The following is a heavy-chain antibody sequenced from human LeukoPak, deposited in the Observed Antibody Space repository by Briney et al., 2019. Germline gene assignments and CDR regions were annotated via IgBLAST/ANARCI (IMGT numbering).Heavy chain of an antibody. D-gene: IGHD6-13*01. V-gene: IGHV3-7*05. CDR1: GFTFSSYW. Sequence: GGSLTLSCAASGFTFSSYWMSWVRQAPGKGLEWVANIREDGSEKNYLDSVKGRFTISRDNAQNSLYLQMDSLRVEDTAVYYCARDLGRISAAAIPGGSWGQGTLVTVSS. CDR2: IREDGSEK. J-gene: IGHJ5*02. CDR3: ARDLGRISAAAIPGGS.